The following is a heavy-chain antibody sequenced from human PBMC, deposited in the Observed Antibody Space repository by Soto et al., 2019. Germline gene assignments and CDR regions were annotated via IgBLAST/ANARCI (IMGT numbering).Heavy chain of an antibody. CDR1: GGAISGYY. CDR2: IYSSGGT. CDR3: ARRQRFSDSLDP. J-gene: IGHJ5*02. Sequence: SETLSLTCTVSGGAISGYYWTWIRQPAGKGLEWIGRIYSSGGTKYNPSLKSRVDMSLDMSKNQFPLRLNSVTAADTAVYYCARRQRFSDSLDPCGQGPLVTVSS. D-gene: IGHD3-3*01. V-gene: IGHV4-4*07.